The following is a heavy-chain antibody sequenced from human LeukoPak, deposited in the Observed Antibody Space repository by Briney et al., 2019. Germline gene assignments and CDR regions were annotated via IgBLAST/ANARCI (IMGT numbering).Heavy chain of an antibody. CDR1: GFTFSSYA. V-gene: IGHV3-30*04. CDR2: ISYDGSNK. Sequence: GGSLRLSCAASGFTFSSYAMHWVRQAPGKGLEWVAVISYDGSNKYYADSVKGRFTISRDNSKNTLYLQMNSLRAEDTAVYYCARDRPYSYGPSFDYWGQGTLVTVSS. CDR3: ARDRPYSYGPSFDY. J-gene: IGHJ4*02. D-gene: IGHD5-18*01.